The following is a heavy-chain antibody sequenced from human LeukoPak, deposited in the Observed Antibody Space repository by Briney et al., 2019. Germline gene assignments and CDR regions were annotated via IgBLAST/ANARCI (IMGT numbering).Heavy chain of an antibody. CDR2: INPNSGGT. D-gene: IGHD3-10*01. CDR3: SRAQRMGLYSYYYGSGSLYNWFDP. J-gene: IGHJ5*02. V-gene: IGHV1-2*06. CDR1: GYTFTGYY. Sequence: ASVKVSCKASGYTFTGYYMHWVRQAPGQGLEWMGRINPNSGGTNYAQKFQGRVTMTRDTSTITVYMERSSLRSEDTAVYSCSRAQRMGLYSYYYGSGSLYNWFDPWGQGTLVTVSS.